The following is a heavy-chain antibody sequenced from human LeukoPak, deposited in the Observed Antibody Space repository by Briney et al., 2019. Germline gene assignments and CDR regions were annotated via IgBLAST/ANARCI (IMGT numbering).Heavy chain of an antibody. D-gene: IGHD3-10*01. CDR3: ARGRYYGSGSYFYY. J-gene: IGHJ4*02. CDR2: INHSGST. V-gene: IGHV4-34*01. CDR1: GGSFSGYY. Sequence: PSETLSLTCAVYGGSFSGYYWSWIRQPPGKGLEWIGEINHSGSTNYSPSLKSRVTISVDTSKNQFSLKLSSVTAADTAVYYCARGRYYGSGSYFYYWGQGTLVTVSS.